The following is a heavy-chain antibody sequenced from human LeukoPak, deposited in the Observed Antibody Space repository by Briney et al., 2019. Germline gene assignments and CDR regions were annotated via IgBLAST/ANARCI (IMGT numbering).Heavy chain of an antibody. CDR2: ISANGGST. CDR1: GFIFSDYS. Sequence: GGSLRLSCSASGFIFSDYSMHWVRQAPGKGLEHVSGISANGGSTSYADPVKDRFTISRDNSKTTLYLQMSSLRAEDTAVYYCVNLASSSSVQSTWGQGTLVTVSS. D-gene: IGHD3-10*01. V-gene: IGHV3-64D*06. CDR3: VNLASSSSVQST. J-gene: IGHJ4*02.